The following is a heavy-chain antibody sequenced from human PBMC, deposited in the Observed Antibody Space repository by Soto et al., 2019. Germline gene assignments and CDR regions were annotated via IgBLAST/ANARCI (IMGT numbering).Heavy chain of an antibody. V-gene: IGHV3-74*01. CDR1: GFTFSTYW. J-gene: IGHJ4*02. CDR2: ISSDGSVT. D-gene: IGHD1-26*01. CDR3: ASAMTSVGATTNGDY. Sequence: EVHLVESGGGLVQPGGSMRLSCAASGFTFSTYWMHWVRQAPGTGPVWVSRISSDGSVTDYAGSVKGRFNISRDNAKNTLYLQMNSLRAENTAVYYCASAMTSVGATTNGDYWGEGTLVTVSS.